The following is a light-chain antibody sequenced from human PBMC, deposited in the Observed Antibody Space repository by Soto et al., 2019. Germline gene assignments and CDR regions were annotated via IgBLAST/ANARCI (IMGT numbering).Light chain of an antibody. Sequence: EIVLTQSPGTLSLSPGERATFSCRASQSVSSSYIAWYQQKRGQAPRRLIYGASIRATGIPDRFSGSGSGTDFTLTISRLEPEDFAVYYCQQYSTSRGTFGQGTKVDIK. V-gene: IGKV3-20*01. J-gene: IGKJ1*01. CDR3: QQYSTSRGT. CDR2: GAS. CDR1: QSVSSSY.